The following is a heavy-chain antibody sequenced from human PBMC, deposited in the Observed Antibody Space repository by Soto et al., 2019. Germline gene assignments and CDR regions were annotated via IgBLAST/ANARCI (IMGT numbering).Heavy chain of an antibody. J-gene: IGHJ4*02. D-gene: IGHD6-13*01. V-gene: IGHV3-13*04. CDR1: GFTISNYD. CDR2: IRTSGDT. CDR3: ARGALFSSSWFVGN. Sequence: PGGSLRLSCAASGFTISNYDMHWVRQVTGEGLEWVPTIRTSGDTYYPDSVKGRFTISRENAKNSLYLQMNSLRAGDTAVYYCARGALFSSSWFVGNWGQGTLVTVSS.